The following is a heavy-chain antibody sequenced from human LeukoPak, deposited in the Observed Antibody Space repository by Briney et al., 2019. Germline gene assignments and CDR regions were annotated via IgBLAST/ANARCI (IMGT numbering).Heavy chain of an antibody. J-gene: IGHJ5*02. Sequence: SVKVSCKTSGGTFRSHIFSWVRQAPGQGLEWMGKITPIIDSAKYSQKFRDRLTITGDSSTGTAYMELSSLTPEDTALYYCTRVNLRGSQYNWFDPWGQGTLVIVSS. D-gene: IGHD1-26*01. V-gene: IGHV1-69*08. CDR1: GGTFRSHI. CDR3: TRVNLRGSQYNWFDP. CDR2: ITPIIDSA.